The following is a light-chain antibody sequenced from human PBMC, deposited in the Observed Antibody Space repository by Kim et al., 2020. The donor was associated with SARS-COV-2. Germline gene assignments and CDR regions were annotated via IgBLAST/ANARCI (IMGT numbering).Light chain of an antibody. V-gene: IGKV1-5*01. Sequence: DIQMTQSPSTLSASVGDRVTITCRASQSLSTWLAWYQQKPGKAPKVLIYDASTLESGVPSRFSGSGSGTEFTLTISSLQPDDFATYYCQQYDGYSGTFGQGTKVDIK. CDR3: QQYDGYSGT. J-gene: IGKJ1*01. CDR1: QSLSTW. CDR2: DAS.